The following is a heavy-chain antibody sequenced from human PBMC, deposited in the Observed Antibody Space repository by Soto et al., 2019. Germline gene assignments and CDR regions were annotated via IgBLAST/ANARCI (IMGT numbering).Heavy chain of an antibody. CDR2: LNAGNGET. V-gene: IGHV1-3*01. J-gene: IGHJ4*02. CDR1: GYSFTNYA. D-gene: IGHD5-12*01. CDR3: AIDVYSGPFHPFDS. Sequence: ASVKVSCKASGYSFTNYAIHWVRRAPGQRLEWMGWLNAGNGETRYSQKFQGRFTITGDTSARTAYMDLSSLRSEDTAVYYCAIDVYSGPFHPFDSWGQGTLVTVSS.